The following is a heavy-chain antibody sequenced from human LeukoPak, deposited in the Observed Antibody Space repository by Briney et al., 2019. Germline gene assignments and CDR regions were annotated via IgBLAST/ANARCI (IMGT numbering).Heavy chain of an antibody. D-gene: IGHD3-10*01. V-gene: IGHV4-30-4*07. CDR2: IYYSGST. J-gene: IGHJ3*02. Sequence: SQTLSLTCAVSGGSLSSGGYSWSWIRQPPGKGLGWIGYIYYSGSTYYNPSLKSRVTISVDTSKNQFSLKLSSVTAADTAVYYCAREFVDYYGSGSYYFDAFDIWGQGTMVTVSS. CDR1: GGSLSSGGYS. CDR3: AREFVDYYGSGSYYFDAFDI.